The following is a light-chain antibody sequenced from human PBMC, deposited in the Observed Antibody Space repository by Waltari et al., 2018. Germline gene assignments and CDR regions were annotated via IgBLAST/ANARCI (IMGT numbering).Light chain of an antibody. J-gene: IGKJ4*01. CDR2: GAS. V-gene: IGKV3-15*01. CDR1: QSVSSN. CDR3: QQYNNWPALT. Sequence: EIVMTQSPATLSVSPGERATLSCRASQSVSSNLAWYQQKPGQAPSPLIYGASTRATGIPARFSGSGSGTEFTLTISSMQSEDFAVYYCQQYNNWPALTFGGGTKVEIK.